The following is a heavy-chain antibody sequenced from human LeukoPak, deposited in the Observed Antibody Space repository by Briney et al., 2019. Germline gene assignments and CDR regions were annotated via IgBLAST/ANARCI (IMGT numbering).Heavy chain of an antibody. V-gene: IGHV3-23*01. CDR1: GFPFSTYA. CDR2: IYGNGGGI. CDR3: AKDRLPDGRWSLDY. Sequence: PGGSLRLSCAASGFPFSTYAMNWVRQAPGKGLEWASGIYGNGGGIQYADSVKGRFTISRDNSKNTLYLQMNSLRAVDTALYYCAKDRLPDGRWSLDYWGQGTLVTVSS. J-gene: IGHJ4*02. D-gene: IGHD6-13*01.